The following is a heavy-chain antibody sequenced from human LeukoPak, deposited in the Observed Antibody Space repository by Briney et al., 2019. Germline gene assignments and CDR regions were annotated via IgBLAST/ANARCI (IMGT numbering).Heavy chain of an antibody. D-gene: IGHD3-10*01. J-gene: IGHJ4*02. V-gene: IGHV4-34*01. CDR1: GGSFSGYY. CDR2: INHSGST. Sequence: SETLSLTCAVYGGSFSGYYWSWIRQPPGKGLEWIGEINHSGSTNYNPSLKSRVTISVDTSKNQFSLKLSSVTAADTAVYYCARFTRMGYYGSGSFFDYWGQGTLVTVSS. CDR3: ARFTRMGYYGSGSFFDY.